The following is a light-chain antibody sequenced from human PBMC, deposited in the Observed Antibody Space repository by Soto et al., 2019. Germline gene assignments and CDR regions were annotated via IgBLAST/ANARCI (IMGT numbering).Light chain of an antibody. Sequence: QSALTQPPSVSGSPGQSVAISCTGTSSDVGSNNRVSWYQQPPGTAPKLMIYDVSNWPSGIPDRFSGSKSANTASLTISGLQAEDEADYYCSSYTTSNTYVFGTGTKLTVL. CDR3: SSYTTSNTYV. CDR1: SSDVGSNNR. J-gene: IGLJ1*01. CDR2: DVS. V-gene: IGLV2-18*02.